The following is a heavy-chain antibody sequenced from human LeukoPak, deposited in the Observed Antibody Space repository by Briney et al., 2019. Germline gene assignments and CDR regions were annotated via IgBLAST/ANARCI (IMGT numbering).Heavy chain of an antibody. CDR2: IYYSGST. V-gene: IGHV4-30-4*01. J-gene: IGHJ4*02. Sequence: SQTLSLTCTVSGGSISSGDYSWSWIRQPPGKGLEWIGYIYYSGSTYYNPSLKSRVTISVDTSKNQFSLKLSSVTAADTAVYYCAREQNDYGDFDYWGQGTLVTVSS. D-gene: IGHD4-17*01. CDR3: AREQNDYGDFDY. CDR1: GGSISSGDYS.